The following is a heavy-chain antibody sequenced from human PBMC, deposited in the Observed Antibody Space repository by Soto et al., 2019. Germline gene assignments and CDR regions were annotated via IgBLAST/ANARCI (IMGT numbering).Heavy chain of an antibody. V-gene: IGHV4-59*12. J-gene: IGHJ5*02. D-gene: IGHD2-2*01. CDR2: IYYSGST. CDR1: GGYISSYY. Sequence: SETLSLTCTVSGGYISSYYWSWIRQPPGKGLEWIGYIYYSGSTNYNPSLKSRVTISVDTSKNQFSLKLSSVTAADTAVYYCARVPGPWGQGTLVTVSS. CDR3: ARVPGP.